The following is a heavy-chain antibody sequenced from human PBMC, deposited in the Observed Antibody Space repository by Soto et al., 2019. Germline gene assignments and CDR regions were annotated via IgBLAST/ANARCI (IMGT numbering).Heavy chain of an antibody. CDR3: ATSSLGGGDYDRSGYYYILIEYFDY. D-gene: IGHD3-22*01. J-gene: IGHJ4*01. CDR1: GATFSIYA. Sequence: GASVKISCKATGATFSIYAISCVQQSPAQALEWMGVIIPVFGTANYSQKFQGRVTITADKSTSTAYMEVSSLRSEDTAVDYCATSSLGGGDYDRSGYYYILIEYFDYCGDGTLVTV. V-gene: IGHV1-69*06. CDR2: IIPVFGTA.